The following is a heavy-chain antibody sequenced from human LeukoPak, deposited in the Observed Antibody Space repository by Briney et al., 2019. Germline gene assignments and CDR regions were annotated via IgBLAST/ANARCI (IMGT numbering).Heavy chain of an antibody. Sequence: SETLSLTCTVSGDFISSYYWSWIRQPPGRGREWIGYIYYSGTTNYNPSLKSRVTISVNTYKNQISLKLSSVTAADTAVYYCASEGWSSTSYRMDVWGQGTTVTVSS. V-gene: IGHV4-59*01. CDR3: ASEGWSSTSYRMDV. D-gene: IGHD2-2*01. CDR2: IYYSGTT. J-gene: IGHJ6*02. CDR1: GDFISSYY.